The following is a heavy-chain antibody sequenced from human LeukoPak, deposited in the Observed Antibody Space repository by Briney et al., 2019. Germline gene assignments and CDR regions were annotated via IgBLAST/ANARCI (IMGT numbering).Heavy chain of an antibody. Sequence: ASVKVSCKASGYTFTSYGISWVRQAPGQGLEWMGIINPSGGSTSYAQKFQGRVTMTRDMSTSTVYMELSSLRSEDTAVYYCAREEDYGGNSQGHFDYWGQGTLVTVSS. CDR3: AREEDYGGNSQGHFDY. CDR1: GYTFTSYG. CDR2: INPSGGST. V-gene: IGHV1-46*01. J-gene: IGHJ4*02. D-gene: IGHD4-23*01.